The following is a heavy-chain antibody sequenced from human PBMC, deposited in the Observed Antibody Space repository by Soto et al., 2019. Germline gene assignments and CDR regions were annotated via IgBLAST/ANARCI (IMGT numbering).Heavy chain of an antibody. V-gene: IGHV3-30*18. CDR3: AKIGQQLVDY. Sequence: GGSLRLSCAASGFTFSSYGMHWVRQAPGKGLEWVAVISYDGSNKYYADSVKGRFTISRDNSKNTLYLQMNSLRAEDTAVYYCAKIGQQLVDYWGQGTLVTVSS. D-gene: IGHD6-13*01. CDR1: GFTFSSYG. J-gene: IGHJ4*02. CDR2: ISYDGSNK.